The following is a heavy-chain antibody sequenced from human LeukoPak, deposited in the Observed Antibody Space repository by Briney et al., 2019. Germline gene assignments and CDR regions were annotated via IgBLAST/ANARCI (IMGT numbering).Heavy chain of an antibody. CDR2: ISGSGGST. Sequence: PGGSQRLSCAASGFTFSNYAMSWVRQAPGKGLEWVSGISGSGGSTYYADSVKGRFTISRDISKNTVYLQMNSLRAEDTAVYYCAKAPSFMPYDSSGYFDYWGQGTLVTVSS. D-gene: IGHD3-22*01. CDR3: AKAPSFMPYDSSGYFDY. J-gene: IGHJ4*02. CDR1: GFTFSNYA. V-gene: IGHV3-23*01.